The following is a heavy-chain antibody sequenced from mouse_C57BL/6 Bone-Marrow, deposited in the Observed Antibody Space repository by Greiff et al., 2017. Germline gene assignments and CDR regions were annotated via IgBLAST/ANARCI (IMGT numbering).Heavy chain of an antibody. D-gene: IGHD2-4*01. CDR1: GYTFTSYT. Sequence: VQLKESGAELARPGASVKMSCKASGYTFTSYTMHWVKQRPGQGLEWIGYINPSSGYTKYNQKFKDKATLTADKSSSTAYMQLSSLTSEDSAVYYCARGSMITRYFDYWGQGTTLTVSS. J-gene: IGHJ2*01. V-gene: IGHV1-4*01. CDR3: ARGSMITRYFDY. CDR2: INPSSGYT.